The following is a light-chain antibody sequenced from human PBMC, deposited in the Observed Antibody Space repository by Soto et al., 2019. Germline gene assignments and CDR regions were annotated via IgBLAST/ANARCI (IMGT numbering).Light chain of an antibody. Sequence: IQMTHSPSSLSASVGDKVTITCRAGQSVSNYVNWYQHKPGKPPNLLIYVASSLQSGVPSRFSGSGSGTDFTLTISSLQPEDVATYYCQQGSTYPTFGGGTKVEIK. CDR2: VAS. V-gene: IGKV1-39*01. CDR3: QQGSTYPT. CDR1: QSVSNY. J-gene: IGKJ4*01.